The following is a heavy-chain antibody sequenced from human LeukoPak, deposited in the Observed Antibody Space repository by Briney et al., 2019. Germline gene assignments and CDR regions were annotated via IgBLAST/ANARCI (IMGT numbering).Heavy chain of an antibody. D-gene: IGHD2-2*01. J-gene: IGHJ4*02. CDR3: ARDGLGCSSTSCPFDY. CDR1: GYTFTSYG. V-gene: IGHV1-18*01. Sequence: ASVKVSRKASGYTFTSYGISWVRQAPGQGLEWMGWISAYNGNTNYAQKLQGRVTMTTDTSTSTAYMELRSLRSDDTAVYYCARDGLGCSSTSCPFDYWGQGTLVTVSS. CDR2: ISAYNGNT.